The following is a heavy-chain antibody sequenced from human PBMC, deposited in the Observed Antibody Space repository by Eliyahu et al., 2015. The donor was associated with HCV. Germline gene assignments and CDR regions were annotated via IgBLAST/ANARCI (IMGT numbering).Heavy chain of an antibody. CDR2: ISYDGNNE. CDR1: GFPFXNYX. Sequence: QVQLVESGGGVVQVGGXLRXXCVPSGFPFXNYXMHGVRQAPGKGLVXVGFISYDGNNEYYADSVKGRFTISRDSSKYTLYLQMNSLRAEDTAVYYCARDSQPQGFCSRTGCLFDYWGQGTLVTVSS. J-gene: IGHJ4*02. CDR3: ARDSQPQGFCSRTGCLFDY. D-gene: IGHD2-2*01. V-gene: IGHV3-33*01.